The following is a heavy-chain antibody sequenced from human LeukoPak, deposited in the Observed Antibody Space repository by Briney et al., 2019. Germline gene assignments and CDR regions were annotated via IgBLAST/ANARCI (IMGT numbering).Heavy chain of an antibody. CDR1: GFTFDDYA. D-gene: IGHD3-3*01. V-gene: IGHV3-9*01. CDR3: AKPREAGSGYYFDY. Sequence: GGSLRLSCAASGFTFDDYAMHWVRQAPGKGLEWVSGISWNSGSIGYADSVKGRFTISRDNAKNSLYLQMNSLRAEDTALYYCAKPREAGSGYYFDYWGQGTLVTVSS. J-gene: IGHJ4*02. CDR2: ISWNSGSI.